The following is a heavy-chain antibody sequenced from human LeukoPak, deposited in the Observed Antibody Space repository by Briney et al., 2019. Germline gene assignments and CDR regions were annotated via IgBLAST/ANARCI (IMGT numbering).Heavy chain of an antibody. Sequence: PSETLSLTCAVYGGSFSGYYWSWIRQPPGKGLEWIGEINHSGSTNYNPYLKSRVTISVDTSKNQFSLKLSSVTAADTAVYYCASYTTGTTREFDPWGQGTLVTVSS. D-gene: IGHD1-1*01. CDR1: GGSFSGYY. CDR3: ASYTTGTTREFDP. V-gene: IGHV4-34*01. CDR2: INHSGST. J-gene: IGHJ5*02.